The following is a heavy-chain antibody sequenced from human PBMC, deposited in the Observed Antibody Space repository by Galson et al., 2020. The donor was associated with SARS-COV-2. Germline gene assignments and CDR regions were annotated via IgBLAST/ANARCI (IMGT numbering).Heavy chain of an antibody. D-gene: IGHD1-26*01. V-gene: IGHV5-51*01. Sequence: GESLKISCKASGYNFRSFWIGWVRQRPGEGLEWVGTIFPADSDTRYSPSFQGQVSISVDMSISTAFLQWDSLQASDTAMYFCARHDQGIDMSRTTGYSKVWGQGTLVTVSS. CDR1: GYNFRSFW. CDR2: IFPADSDT. CDR3: ARHDQGIDMSRTTGYSKV. J-gene: IGHJ4*02.